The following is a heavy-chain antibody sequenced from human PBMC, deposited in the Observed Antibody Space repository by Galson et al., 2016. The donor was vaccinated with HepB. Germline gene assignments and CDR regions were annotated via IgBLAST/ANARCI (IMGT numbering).Heavy chain of an antibody. Sequence: SETLSLTCTVSGYFISSGYYRGWIRQPPGKGLEWIGSINHSGSTFHNPSLKSRVTISVDTSKNQFSLKLSSVTAADTAVYYCARVAIGLWFGVNWFDLWGQGTLVTVSS. CDR3: ARVAIGLWFGVNWFDL. J-gene: IGHJ5*02. D-gene: IGHD3-10*01. V-gene: IGHV4-38-2*02. CDR2: INHSGST. CDR1: GYFISSGYY.